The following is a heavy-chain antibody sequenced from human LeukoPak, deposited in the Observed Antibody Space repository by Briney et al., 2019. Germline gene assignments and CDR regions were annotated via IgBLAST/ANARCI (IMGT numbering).Heavy chain of an antibody. D-gene: IGHD6-13*01. V-gene: IGHV4-4*07. Sequence: PSETLSLTCTVSGGSISSYYWSWIRQPAGKGLEWIGRIYTSGSTNYNPSLKSRVTMSVYTSKNQFSLKLSSVTAADTAVYYCASLAAAGPYYYYYMDVWGKGTTVTVSS. CDR3: ASLAAAGPYYYYYMDV. CDR1: GGSISSYY. J-gene: IGHJ6*03. CDR2: IYTSGST.